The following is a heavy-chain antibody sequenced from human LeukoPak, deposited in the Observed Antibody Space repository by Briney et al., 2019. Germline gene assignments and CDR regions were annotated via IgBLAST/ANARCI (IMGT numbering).Heavy chain of an antibody. CDR2: IYYSGST. J-gene: IGHJ6*03. CDR3: AREGNYYYYMDV. CDR1: GGSISSYY. Sequence: NSSETLSLTCTVSGGSISSYYWSWIPQSPGKVLEWLGYIYYSGSTNYNPSLKSRGTISVAPSKNQFSLKLSSVPAADTAVYYCAREGNYYYYMDVWGKGTTVTVSS. V-gene: IGHV4-59*01.